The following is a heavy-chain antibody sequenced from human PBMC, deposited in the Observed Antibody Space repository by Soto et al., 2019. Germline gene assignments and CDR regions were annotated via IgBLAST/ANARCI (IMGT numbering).Heavy chain of an antibody. CDR2: IYYSGST. CDR1: GGSISSSSYY. Sequence: SETLSLSCTVSGGSISSSSYYWGWIRQPPGKGLEWIGSIYYSGSTYYNLSLKSRVTISVDTSKNQFSLKLSSVTAADTAVYYCARWRDIVLMVYAIPTGAFDIWGQGTMVTVSS. J-gene: IGHJ3*02. V-gene: IGHV4-39*01. D-gene: IGHD2-8*01. CDR3: ARWRDIVLMVYAIPTGAFDI.